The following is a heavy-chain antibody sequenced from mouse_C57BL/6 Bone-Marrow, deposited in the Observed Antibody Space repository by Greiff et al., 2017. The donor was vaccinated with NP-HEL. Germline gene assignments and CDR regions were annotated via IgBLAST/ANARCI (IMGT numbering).Heavy chain of an antibody. CDR2: ISSGGSYT. CDR3: ARQLRLRGVWFAY. Sequence: EVKLVESGGDLVKPGGSLKLSCAASGFTFSSYGMSWVRQTPDKRLAWVATISSGGSYTYYPDSVKGRFTISRDNAKNTLYLQMSSLKSEDTAMYYCARQLRLRGVWFAYWGQGTLVTVSA. D-gene: IGHD3-2*02. J-gene: IGHJ3*01. CDR1: GFTFSSYG. V-gene: IGHV5-6*02.